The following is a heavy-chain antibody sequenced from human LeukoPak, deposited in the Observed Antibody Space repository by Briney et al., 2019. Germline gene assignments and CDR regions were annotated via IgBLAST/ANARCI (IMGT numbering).Heavy chain of an antibody. V-gene: IGHV1-2*02. Sequence: ASVKVSCKASGYTFTGYYMHWVRQAPGQGLELMGWINPNSGGTNYAQKFQGRVTMTRDTSISTAYMELSRLRSDDTAVYYCARDHITGTTDWFDPWGQGTLVTVSS. CDR1: GYTFTGYY. D-gene: IGHD1-20*01. J-gene: IGHJ5*02. CDR3: ARDHITGTTDWFDP. CDR2: INPNSGGT.